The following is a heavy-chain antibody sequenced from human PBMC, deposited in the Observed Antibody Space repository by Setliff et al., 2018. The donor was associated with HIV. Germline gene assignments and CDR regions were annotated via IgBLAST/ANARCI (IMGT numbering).Heavy chain of an antibody. D-gene: IGHD7-27*01. J-gene: IGHJ4*02. CDR3: ARQGRPGDFDS. Sequence: ASETLSLTCTVSGGSLSSSNYYCGWIRQPPGKGLEWIGSIYYSGNTYYNPSLKSRVTISGDTSKKQLSLKLRAVTAADSAVYYCARQGRPGDFDSWGQGTLVTV. CDR1: GGSLSSSNYY. V-gene: IGHV4-39*01. CDR2: IYYSGNT.